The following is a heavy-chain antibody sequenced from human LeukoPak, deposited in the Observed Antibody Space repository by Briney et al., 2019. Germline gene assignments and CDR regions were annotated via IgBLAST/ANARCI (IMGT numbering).Heavy chain of an antibody. D-gene: IGHD1-26*01. Sequence: GGSLRLSCAASGFTFSTYAISWVRQAPAKGLEWVSAISGSGGSTYYADSVKGRFTISRDNSKNTLYLQMNSLRAEDTAVYYCAKSPYSGSYYVIDSWGQGTLVTVSS. CDR1: GFTFSTYA. CDR3: AKSPYSGSYYVIDS. J-gene: IGHJ4*02. V-gene: IGHV3-23*01. CDR2: ISGSGGST.